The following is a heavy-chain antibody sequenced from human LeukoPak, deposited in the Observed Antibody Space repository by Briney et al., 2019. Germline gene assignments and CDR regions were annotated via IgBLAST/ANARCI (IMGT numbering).Heavy chain of an antibody. Sequence: PLETLSLTCTVSGGSVSSYYWSWMRQSPGKGLEWIGYVYYSGSTNYNPALKSRVTISVDTSKNQFSLKLSSVTAADTAVYYCARGRRLDAYYYYYMDVWGKGTTVTVSS. CDR1: GGSVSSYY. CDR2: VYYSGST. J-gene: IGHJ6*03. D-gene: IGHD3-22*01. CDR3: ARGRRLDAYYYYYMDV. V-gene: IGHV4-59*02.